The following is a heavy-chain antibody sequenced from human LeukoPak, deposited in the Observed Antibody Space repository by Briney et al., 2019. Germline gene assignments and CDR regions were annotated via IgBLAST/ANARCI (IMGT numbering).Heavy chain of an antibody. D-gene: IGHD3-10*01. V-gene: IGHV3-21*01. CDR3: ARDYGSGLPYYMDV. CDR1: EFTFSSYS. CDR2: IYSGGST. Sequence: GGSLRLSCAASEFTFSSYSMNWVRQAPGKGLEWVSVIYSGGSTYYADSVKGRFTISRDNAKNSLYLQMNSLRAEDTAVYYCARDYGSGLPYYMDVWGKGTTVTISS. J-gene: IGHJ6*03.